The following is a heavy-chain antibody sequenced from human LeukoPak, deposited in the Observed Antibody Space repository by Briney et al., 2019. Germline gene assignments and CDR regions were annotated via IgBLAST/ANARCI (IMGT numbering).Heavy chain of an antibody. CDR3: ASQSLDYYGSGSYYTQYYFDY. J-gene: IGHJ4*02. CDR2: INTNTGNP. CDR1: GYTFTSYA. V-gene: IGHV7-4-1*02. Sequence: ASVKVSCKASGYTFTSYAMNWVRQAPGQGLEGMGWINTNTGNPTYAQVFTGRFVFSLDTSVSTAYLQISSLNAEDTAVYYCASQSLDYYGSGSYYTQYYFDYWGQGTLVTVSS. D-gene: IGHD3-10*01.